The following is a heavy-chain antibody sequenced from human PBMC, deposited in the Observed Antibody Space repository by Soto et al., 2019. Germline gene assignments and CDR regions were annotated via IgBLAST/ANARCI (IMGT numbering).Heavy chain of an antibody. V-gene: IGHV4-39*01. CDR2: IDYNGVT. D-gene: IGHD2-15*01. CDR1: GCSIYRSGYY. J-gene: IGHJ4*02. Sequence: SETLSLTCTVSGCSIYRSGYYWSWIRQPSGRGLEWIGNIDYNGVTYSNPSLKSRVTISRDTSKNQFSLKLTSVTAADTALYYCGKVLVGATGHTDSDSWGPGTLVTVSS. CDR3: GKVLVGATGHTDSDS.